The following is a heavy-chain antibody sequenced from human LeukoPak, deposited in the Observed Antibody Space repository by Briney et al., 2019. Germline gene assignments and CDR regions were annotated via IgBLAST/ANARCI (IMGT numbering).Heavy chain of an antibody. D-gene: IGHD3-16*02. CDR3: AKDLMITFGGVIVTPLFDY. V-gene: IGHV3-21*04. Sequence: GGSLRLSCAASGFTFSSYSMNWVRQAPGKGLEWVSSISSSSSYIYYADSVKGRFTISRDNAKNSLYLQMNSLRAEDTAVYYCAKDLMITFGGVIVTPLFDYWGQGTLVTVSS. J-gene: IGHJ4*02. CDR1: GFTFSSYS. CDR2: ISSSSSYI.